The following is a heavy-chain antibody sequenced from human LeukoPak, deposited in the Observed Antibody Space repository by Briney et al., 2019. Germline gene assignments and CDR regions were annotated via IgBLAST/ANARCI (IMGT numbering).Heavy chain of an antibody. CDR1: EYTFAGYY. CDR2: INPNSGGT. CDR3: ARDPAGMVDFDYYDSSGYWFDP. J-gene: IGHJ5*02. D-gene: IGHD3-22*01. V-gene: IGHV1-2*02. Sequence: ASVKVSCKASEYTFAGYYMHWVRQAPGQGLEWMGWINPNSGGTNYAQKFQGRVTMTRDTSISTAYMELSRLRSDDTAVYYCARDPAGMVDFDYYDSSGYWFDPGAREPWSPSPQ.